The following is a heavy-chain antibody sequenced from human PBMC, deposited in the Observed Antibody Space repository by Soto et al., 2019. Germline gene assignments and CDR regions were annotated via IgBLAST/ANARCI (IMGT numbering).Heavy chain of an antibody. V-gene: IGHV1-18*04. CDR2: ISAYNGNT. J-gene: IGHJ5*02. Sequence: GASVKVSCKTSGYTFTSYGISWVRQAPGQGLEWMGWISAYNGNTNYAQKLQGGVTMTADKSTSTAYMELSSLRSEDTAVYYCASLDYYDSSGSWGQGTLVTVSS. CDR1: GYTFTSYG. D-gene: IGHD3-22*01. CDR3: ASLDYYDSSGS.